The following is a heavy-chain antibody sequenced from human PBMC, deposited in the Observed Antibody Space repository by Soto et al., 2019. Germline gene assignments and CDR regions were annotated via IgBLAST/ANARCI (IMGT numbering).Heavy chain of an antibody. D-gene: IGHD4-4*01. J-gene: IGHJ4*02. CDR2: ISAGGGST. Sequence: EVQLLESGGGLVQPGGSLRLSCAASGFAFSTYAMSWVRQAPGKGLEWVSAISAGGGSTYYADSVKGRFTISRDNSKNTLYVQMNSLRAEDTAVYYCAKVLSSNYYLADYWGQGTLVTVSS. V-gene: IGHV3-23*01. CDR3: AKVLSSNYYLADY. CDR1: GFAFSTYA.